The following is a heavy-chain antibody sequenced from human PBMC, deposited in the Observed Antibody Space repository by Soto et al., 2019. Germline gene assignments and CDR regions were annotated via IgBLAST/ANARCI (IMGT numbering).Heavy chain of an antibody. D-gene: IGHD2-2*01. CDR1: GYSFTTYW. CDR2: IYPGYSDT. V-gene: IGHV5-51*01. J-gene: IGHJ6*02. Sequence: GESLKVSCKGSGYSFTTYWIAWVRQMPGEGLEWMGSIYPGYSDTRYSPSFQGPFTISADKSINTAYLQWSSLKASDTAMYFCTRNKGYCDSTSCYGMDVWGQGTTVTVYS. CDR3: TRNKGYCDSTSCYGMDV.